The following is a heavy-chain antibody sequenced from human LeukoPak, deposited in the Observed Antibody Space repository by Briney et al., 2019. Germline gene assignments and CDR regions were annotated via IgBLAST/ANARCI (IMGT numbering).Heavy chain of an antibody. V-gene: IGHV4-39*01. Sequence: PSETLSLTCTVSGGSISSSSCYWGWIRQPPGKGLEWIGSIYYSGSTYYNPSLKSRVTIPVDTSKNQFSLKLSSVTAADTAVYYCARLERGTVVTGPEYWGQGTLVTVSS. CDR1: GGSISSSSCY. J-gene: IGHJ4*02. CDR3: ARLERGTVVTGPEY. D-gene: IGHD4-23*01. CDR2: IYYSGST.